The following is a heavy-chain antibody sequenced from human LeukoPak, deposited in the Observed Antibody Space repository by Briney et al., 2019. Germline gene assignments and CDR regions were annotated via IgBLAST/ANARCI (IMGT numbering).Heavy chain of an antibody. D-gene: IGHD4-23*01. J-gene: IGHJ6*03. V-gene: IGHV4-34*01. CDR1: SGSFSGYY. CDR2: INHSGST. CDR3: ARREPHGDYGGKIRYYYYMDV. Sequence: SETLSLTCAVYSGSFSGYYWSWIRQPPGKGLEWIGEINHSGSTNYNPSLKSRVTISVDTSKNQFSLKLSSLTAADTAMYYCARREPHGDYGGKIRYYYYMDVWGKGTTITISS.